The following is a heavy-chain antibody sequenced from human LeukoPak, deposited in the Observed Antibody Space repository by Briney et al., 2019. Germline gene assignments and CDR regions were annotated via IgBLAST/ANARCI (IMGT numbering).Heavy chain of an antibody. V-gene: IGHV4-59*01. CDR1: GGSINSYY. J-gene: IGHJ4*02. CDR2: ISYSGDT. CDR3: ARAAQKYSSSSTYDN. D-gene: IGHD6-6*01. Sequence: PSETLSLTCTVSGGSINSYYWTWIRQPPGKALEWIGHISYSGDTNYNPSLKGRVTIAVDTSKNQFSLKLSSVTAADTAVYYCARAAQKYSSSSTYDNWGQGNLVTVTS.